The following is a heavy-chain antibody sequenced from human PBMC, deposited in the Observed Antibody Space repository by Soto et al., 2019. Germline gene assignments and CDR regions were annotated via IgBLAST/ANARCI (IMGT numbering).Heavy chain of an antibody. CDR2: MYSSGSS. Sequence: XGTLSLPCTVSGGSMSNYYGSWIRQPPGRGLEWIGYMYSSGSSNYNSSLKSRVTISVDTSKNQISLKLTSVTAADTAVYYCVRSGHTFGGVIWGQGTLVTVSS. CDR3: VRSGHTFGGVI. V-gene: IGHV4-59*01. D-gene: IGHD3-16*01. CDR1: GGSMSNYY. J-gene: IGHJ4*02.